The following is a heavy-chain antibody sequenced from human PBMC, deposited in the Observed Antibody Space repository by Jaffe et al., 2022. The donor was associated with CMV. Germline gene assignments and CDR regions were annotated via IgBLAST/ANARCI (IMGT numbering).Heavy chain of an antibody. CDR2: IYYSGST. D-gene: IGHD3-10*01. CDR3: ARPPPPHVLLWFGELDGFDI. V-gene: IGHV4-39*01. J-gene: IGHJ3*02. CDR1: GGSISSSSYY. Sequence: QLQLQESGPGLVKPSETLSLTCTVSGGSISSSSYYWGWIRQPPGKGLEWIGSIYYSGSTYYNPSLKSRVTISVDTSKNQFSLKLSSVTAADTAVYYCARPPPPHVLLWFGELDGFDIWGQGTMVTVSS.